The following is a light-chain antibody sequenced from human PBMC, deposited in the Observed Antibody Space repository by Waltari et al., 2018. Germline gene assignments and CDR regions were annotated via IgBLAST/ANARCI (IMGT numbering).Light chain of an antibody. CDR1: RLRSYS. Sequence: SSELTQDPAVSVALGQTVRITCQGHRLRSYSASWYQQKAGQAPVLVMFGKNNRPSGIPDRFSGSSSGNTASLTITGVQAEDESDYYCNSRDSSGNLRLFGGGTKLTVL. CDR3: NSRDSSGNLRL. CDR2: GKN. V-gene: IGLV3-19*01. J-gene: IGLJ3*02.